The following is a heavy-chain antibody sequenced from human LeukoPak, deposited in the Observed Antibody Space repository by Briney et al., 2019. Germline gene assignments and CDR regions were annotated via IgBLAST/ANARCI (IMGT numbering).Heavy chain of an antibody. CDR2: INHSGST. CDR3: ARDRGRSVWGRPGGTDY. Sequence: SETLSLTCAVYGGSFSGYYWSWIRQPPGKGLEWIGEINHSGSTNYNPSLKSRVTISVDTSKNQFSLKLSSVTAADTAVYYCARDRGRSVWGRPGGTDYWGQGTLVTVSS. V-gene: IGHV4-34*01. D-gene: IGHD3-16*01. J-gene: IGHJ4*02. CDR1: GGSFSGYY.